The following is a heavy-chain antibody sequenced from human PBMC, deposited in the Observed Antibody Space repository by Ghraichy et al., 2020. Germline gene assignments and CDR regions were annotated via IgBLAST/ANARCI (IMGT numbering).Heavy chain of an antibody. CDR3: ARAQGSNALYFFDS. CDR1: GFSLSTIRMG. CDR2: IYWDDGF. D-gene: IGHD1-1*01. Sequence: SGPTLVKPTQTLTLTCTFSGFSLSTIRMGVGWIRQPPGKALEWLALIYWDDGFGYGPSLKTRVTITKDTSKSQVVLTMTNMDPVDTATYFCARAQGSNALYFFDSWGQGTLVTVSS. J-gene: IGHJ4*02. V-gene: IGHV2-5*05.